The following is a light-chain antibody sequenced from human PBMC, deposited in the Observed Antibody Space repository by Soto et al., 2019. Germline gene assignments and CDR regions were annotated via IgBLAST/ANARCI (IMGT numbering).Light chain of an antibody. J-gene: IGKJ4*02. CDR3: QQRSSWPLT. Sequence: EIVLTQSPATLSLSPGERTIFSWTASQSLSKSLVWYQQKPGQAPRLLIDGASNRATGIPARFSGSGSGTDFTLTISSLEPEDFAVYFCQQRSSWPLTFGGGTKVDIK. V-gene: IGKV3-11*01. CDR2: GAS. CDR1: QSLSKS.